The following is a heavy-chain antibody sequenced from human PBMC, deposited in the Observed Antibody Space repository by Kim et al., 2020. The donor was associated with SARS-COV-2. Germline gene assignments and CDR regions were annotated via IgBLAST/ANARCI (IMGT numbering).Heavy chain of an antibody. CDR2: IYISVNT. Sequence: SETLSLTCTVSGGSISSSYWSWIRQTPGKELEWVGYIYISVNTDYNPSLESRVTISIDTSKNQFSLNLNSVTAADTAIYYCARGPYSRPDYLDYWGQGILVTVSS. D-gene: IGHD2-15*01. CDR3: ARGPYSRPDYLDY. J-gene: IGHJ4*02. V-gene: IGHV4-59*01. CDR1: GGSISSSY.